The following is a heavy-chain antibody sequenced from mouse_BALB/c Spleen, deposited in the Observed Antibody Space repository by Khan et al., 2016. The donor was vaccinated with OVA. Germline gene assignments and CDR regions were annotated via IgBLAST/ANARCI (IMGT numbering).Heavy chain of an antibody. D-gene: IGHD1-1*01. Sequence: QVQLKQSGAELAKPGASVKMSCKASGYTFTSYWMHWVKQRPGQGLEWIGYINPTTDYTEYNQIFKDKATLTADKSSSTAYMQLSSLTPEDSAVYYCVNHGSSSAWFTYWGQGTLVTVSA. CDR2: INPTTDYT. V-gene: IGHV1-7*01. CDR3: VNHGSSSAWFTY. J-gene: IGHJ3*01. CDR1: GYTFTSYW.